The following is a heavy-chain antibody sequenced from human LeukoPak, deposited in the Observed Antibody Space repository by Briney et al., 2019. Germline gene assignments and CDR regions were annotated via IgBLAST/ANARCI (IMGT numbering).Heavy chain of an antibody. CDR2: VCTSENS. V-gene: IGHV4-4*07. CDR1: GGSINNWY. Sequence: SETLSLTCTVSGGSINNWYWCWIWLPAGTGREGIGQVCTSENSDYDPSRRNRVTISVDTSKNHFSLKLSSVTAADTAVYYCVRDRRYYDSSGYQRFDYWGQGMLVTVS. CDR3: VRDRRYYDSSGYQRFDY. J-gene: IGHJ4*02. D-gene: IGHD3-22*01.